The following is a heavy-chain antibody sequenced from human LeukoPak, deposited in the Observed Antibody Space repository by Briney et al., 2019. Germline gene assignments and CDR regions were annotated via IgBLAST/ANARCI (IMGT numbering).Heavy chain of an antibody. CDR1: GFIFSGSA. J-gene: IGHJ6*03. D-gene: IGHD3-16*01. CDR2: IRSKANSYAT. CDR3: TRLTEDYYYYYMDV. Sequence: GGSLRLSCAVSGFIFSGSAMHWVRQASGKGLEWVGRIRSKANSYATAYAASVKGRFTISRDDAKNTTYLQMNSLKTEDTAMYYCTRLTEDYYYYYMDVWGKGTTVTVSS. V-gene: IGHV3-73*01.